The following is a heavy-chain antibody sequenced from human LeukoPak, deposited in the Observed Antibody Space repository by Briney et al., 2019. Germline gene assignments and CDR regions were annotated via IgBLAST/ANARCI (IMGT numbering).Heavy chain of an antibody. V-gene: IGHV3-48*04. J-gene: IGHJ4*02. Sequence: PGGSLRLSCAASGFTFSSYSMNWVRQAPGKGLEWVAYISNRDSAIFHAESVRGRFTISRDNAKNTLYLQMNSLRAEDTAVYYCARETVPDYYFDYWGQGTLVTVSS. D-gene: IGHD2-2*01. CDR3: ARETVPDYYFDY. CDR1: GFTFSSYS. CDR2: ISNRDSAI.